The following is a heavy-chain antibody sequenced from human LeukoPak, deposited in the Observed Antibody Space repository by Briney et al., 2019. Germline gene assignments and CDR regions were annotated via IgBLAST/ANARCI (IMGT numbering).Heavy chain of an antibody. CDR3: AREGILLWFGDQPGGAFDI. V-gene: IGHV3-48*04. Sequence: PGGSLRLSCAASGFTFSSYSMNWVRQAPGKGLEWVSYISSSSSTIYYADSVKGRFTISRDNAKNSLYLQMNSLRAEDTAVYYCAREGILLWFGDQPGGAFDIWGQGTMVTVSS. CDR2: ISSSSSTI. CDR1: GFTFSSYS. D-gene: IGHD3-10*01. J-gene: IGHJ3*02.